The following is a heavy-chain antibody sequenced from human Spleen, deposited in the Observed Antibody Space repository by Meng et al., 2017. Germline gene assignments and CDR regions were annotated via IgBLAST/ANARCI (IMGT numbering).Heavy chain of an antibody. Sequence: QGLQRQGGEGLLKLWGTLSFTSVSSGGSFSDSYWSGIRQPPGKGLEWIGEINHSGSTNYNPSLESRATISVDTSQNNLSLKLSSVTAADSAVYYCARGPTTMAHDFDYWGQGTLVTVSS. V-gene: IGHV4-34*01. CDR3: ARGPTTMAHDFDY. J-gene: IGHJ4*02. CDR1: GGSFSDSY. D-gene: IGHD4-11*01. CDR2: INHSGST.